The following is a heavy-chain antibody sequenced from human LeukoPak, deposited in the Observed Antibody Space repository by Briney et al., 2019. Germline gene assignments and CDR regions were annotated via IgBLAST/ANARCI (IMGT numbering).Heavy chain of an antibody. Sequence: PGGSLRLSCAASGFTFSSYGMHWVRQAPGKGLEWVAFIRNDGSNKYYADSVKGRFTISRDNSKNTLYLQMNSLRAEDTAVYYCAKEYYDFWSGQAYFDYWGQGTLVTVSS. CDR1: GFTFSSYG. J-gene: IGHJ4*02. D-gene: IGHD3-3*01. V-gene: IGHV3-30*02. CDR2: IRNDGSNK. CDR3: AKEYYDFWSGQAYFDY.